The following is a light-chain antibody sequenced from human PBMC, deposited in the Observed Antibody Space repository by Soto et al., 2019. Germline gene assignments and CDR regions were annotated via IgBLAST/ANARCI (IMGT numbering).Light chain of an antibody. CDR3: QQYGSSGT. V-gene: IGKV3-11*01. CDR2: DAS. CDR1: QSVSLS. J-gene: IGKJ1*01. Sequence: DIVLTQSPAPLSLSPGGRATLSCRASQSVSLSLAWYQQKPGQAPRLLIYDASKRASGFPARFSGSGSGTDFTLTISRLEPEYFAVYYCQQYGSSGTFGQGTKVDIK.